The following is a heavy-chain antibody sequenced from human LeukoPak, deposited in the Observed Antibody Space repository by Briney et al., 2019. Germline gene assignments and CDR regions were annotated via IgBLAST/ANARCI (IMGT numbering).Heavy chain of an antibody. J-gene: IGHJ2*01. V-gene: IGHV4-34*01. D-gene: IGHD2-15*01. CDR3: ARNRRVVVVVAQGPRSYWCFDL. CDR1: GGSFSGYH. Sequence: PSETLSLTCAVYGGSFSGYHCSWIRQPPGKGLEWIGEINHSGSTNYNPSLKSRVTISVDTSKNQFSLKLSSVTAADTAVYYCARNRRVVVVVAQGPRSYWCFDLWGRGTLVTVSS. CDR2: INHSGST.